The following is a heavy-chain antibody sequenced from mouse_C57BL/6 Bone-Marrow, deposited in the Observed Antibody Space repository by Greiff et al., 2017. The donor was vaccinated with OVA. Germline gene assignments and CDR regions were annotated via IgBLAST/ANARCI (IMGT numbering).Heavy chain of an antibody. CDR1: GYTFTSYW. Sequence: QVQLQQPGAELVKPGASVKMSCKASGYTFTSYWITWVKQRPGQGLEWIGDIYPGSGSTNYNEKFKSKATLTVDTSSSTAYMQRSSLTSEDSAVYYCAADYYGTPYWYFDVWGTGTTVTVSS. CDR2: IYPGSGST. J-gene: IGHJ1*03. D-gene: IGHD1-1*01. V-gene: IGHV1-55*01. CDR3: AADYYGTPYWYFDV.